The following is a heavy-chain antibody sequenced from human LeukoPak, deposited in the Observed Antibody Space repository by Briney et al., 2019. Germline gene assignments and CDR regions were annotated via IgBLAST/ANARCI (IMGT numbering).Heavy chain of an antibody. CDR1: GGSISTYY. J-gene: IGHJ4*02. V-gene: IGHV3-7*01. CDR2: IKHDGSEK. Sequence: ETLSLTCTVSGGSISTYYWGWIRQAPGKGLEWVANIKHDGSEKYYVDSVKGRFTISRDNAKNSLYLQMSSLRAEDTAVYYCARDRWGYLLDYWGQGTLVTVSS. CDR3: ARDRWGYLLDY. D-gene: IGHD2-15*01.